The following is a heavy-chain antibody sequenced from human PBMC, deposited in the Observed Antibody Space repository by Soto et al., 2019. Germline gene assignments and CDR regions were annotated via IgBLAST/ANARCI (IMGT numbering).Heavy chain of an antibody. D-gene: IGHD2-15*01. CDR2: IKHAGTEK. Sequence: EVQLVESGGGLVQPGGSLRLSCTASGFTFSTYYMNWVRQAPGKGLEWVANIKHAGTEKYYVDSVKGRFTISRDNGKNSLYLQMKSVRAEDIAVYYCEGDRGYCSCCTCYSVLDYWGQGILVTVFS. V-gene: IGHV3-7*01. J-gene: IGHJ4*02. CDR3: EGDRGYCSCCTCYSVLDY. CDR1: GFTFSTYY.